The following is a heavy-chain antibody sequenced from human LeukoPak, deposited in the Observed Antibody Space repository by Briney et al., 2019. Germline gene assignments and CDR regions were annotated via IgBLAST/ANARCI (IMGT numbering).Heavy chain of an antibody. J-gene: IGHJ4*02. V-gene: IGHV3-23*01. CDR1: GFTFSSYG. CDR2: ISGSGGST. CDR3: AKGVYYYDSSGYSRVY. Sequence: GGSLRLSCAASGFTFSSYGMSWVRQAPGKGLEWVSAISGSGGSTYYADSVKGRFTTSRDNSKNTLYLQMNSLRAEDTAVYYCAKGVYYYDSSGYSRVYWGQGTLVTVSS. D-gene: IGHD3-22*01.